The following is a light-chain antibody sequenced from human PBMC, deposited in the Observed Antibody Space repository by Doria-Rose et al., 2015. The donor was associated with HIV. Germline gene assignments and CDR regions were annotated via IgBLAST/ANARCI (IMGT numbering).Light chain of an antibody. Sequence: VLTQSPGTLSLSPGERATLSCRASQSFSSTYLAWYQQTPCQAPSLLIYDGSTMPTGIPDRFSASGSGTDFTLAINRLEPEDFALYYCHQYGTSCTFVQGTKVEI. J-gene: IGKJ1*01. CDR1: QSFSSTY. V-gene: IGKV3-20*01. CDR2: DGS. CDR3: HQYGTSCT.